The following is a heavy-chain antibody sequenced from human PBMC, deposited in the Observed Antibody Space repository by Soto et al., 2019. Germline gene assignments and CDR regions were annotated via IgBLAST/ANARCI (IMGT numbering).Heavy chain of an antibody. CDR2: ISYDGSEK. Sequence: QVQLVESGGGVVQLGRSLRLSCAASGFTFNNYALHWVRQSPGKGLEWVALISYDGSEKKYAASVKGRFTISRDNSNNTLFLELSGLRTEDTAVYYCARHTAEGIFTHRGALGYWGQGTLITVSS. J-gene: IGHJ4*02. CDR1: GFTFNNYA. D-gene: IGHD1-26*01. CDR3: ARHTAEGIFTHRGALGY. V-gene: IGHV3-30-3*01.